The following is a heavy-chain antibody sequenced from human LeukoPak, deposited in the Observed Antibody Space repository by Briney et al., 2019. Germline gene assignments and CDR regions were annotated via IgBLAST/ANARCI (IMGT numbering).Heavy chain of an antibody. Sequence: PGGSLRLSCAASGFTFSDYTMNWLRQAPGRGLEGISFISRDSTAIRYADSVKGRFTISRDNAKNSLYLQINSLKDEDTAVYYCARDKNWAFDYWGQGTLVTVSS. J-gene: IGHJ4*02. D-gene: IGHD7-27*01. CDR2: ISRDSTAI. V-gene: IGHV3-48*02. CDR3: ARDKNWAFDY. CDR1: GFTFSDYT.